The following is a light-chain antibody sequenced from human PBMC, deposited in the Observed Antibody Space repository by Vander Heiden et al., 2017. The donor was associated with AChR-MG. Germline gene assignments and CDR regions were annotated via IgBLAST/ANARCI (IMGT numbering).Light chain of an antibody. V-gene: IGKV3-11*01. CDR2: DAS. J-gene: IGKJ4*01. CDR3: QHRSNWPLT. Sequence: EIVLTQSPPTLSLSPGERATLSCRANQRVYTYLAWYQQKPGQAPRLLIYDASTRATGIPARFSGSGSGTDFTLTISSLEPEDFAVYYCQHRSNWPLTFGGGTKVDIK. CDR1: QRVYTY.